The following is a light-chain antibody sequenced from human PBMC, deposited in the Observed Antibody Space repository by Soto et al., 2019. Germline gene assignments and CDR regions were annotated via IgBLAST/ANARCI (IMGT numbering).Light chain of an antibody. Sequence: QSVLTQPPSVSGAPGQRVTISCTGSSYNIGAGYDVHWYHQLPGTAPKLLVSTDNHRPSGVPDRLSASKSGASASLAITGLQAEDEAHYYCQSYDKTLTAYVFGTGTKLTVL. CDR2: TDN. V-gene: IGLV1-40*01. CDR3: QSYDKTLTAYV. J-gene: IGLJ1*01. CDR1: SYNIGAGYD.